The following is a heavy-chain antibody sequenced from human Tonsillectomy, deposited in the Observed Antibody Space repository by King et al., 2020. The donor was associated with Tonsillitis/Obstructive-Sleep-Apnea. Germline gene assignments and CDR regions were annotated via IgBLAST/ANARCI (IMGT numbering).Heavy chain of an antibody. CDR3: ARGTIVGATEPESFQH. Sequence: QVQLVESGGGVVQPGRSLRLSCAASGFTFSSYGMHWVRQAPGKGLEGVAVIWYDGSNQYYADSVRGRFTISRDNSKNTLYLQMNNLRAEDTAVFYCARGTIVGATEPESFQHWGQGTLVTVSS. CDR1: GFTFSSYG. V-gene: IGHV3-33*01. CDR2: IWYDGSNQ. J-gene: IGHJ1*01. D-gene: IGHD1-26*01.